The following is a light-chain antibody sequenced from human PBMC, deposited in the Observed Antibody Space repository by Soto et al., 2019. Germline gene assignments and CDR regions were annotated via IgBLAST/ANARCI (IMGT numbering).Light chain of an antibody. CDR3: CSYAGSSTYYV. CDR1: ISDVGAYNL. Sequence: QSALTQPASVSGSPGQSITISCTGSISDVGAYNLVSWFQQHPGKAPELIIYEGGLRPSGVSNRFSGSKSGNTASLTISGLQAEDEADYFCCSYAGSSTYYVFGTGTKVTVL. V-gene: IGLV2-23*01. CDR2: EGG. J-gene: IGLJ1*01.